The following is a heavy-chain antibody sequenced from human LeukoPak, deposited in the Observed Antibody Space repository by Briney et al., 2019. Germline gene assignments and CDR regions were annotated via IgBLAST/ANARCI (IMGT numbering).Heavy chain of an antibody. CDR2: ITSSSTNI. CDR1: GFPFSTYN. D-gene: IGHD1-26*01. V-gene: IGHV3-48*02. J-gene: IGHJ4*02. Sequence: PGGSLRLSCVASGFPFSTYNMNWVRQAPGKGLEWVSHITSSSTNIYYADSVKGRFTISRDNAKNALSLQMNSLRDEDTAVYYCATSGNYYLKYWGQGTLVTVSS. CDR3: ATSGNYYLKY.